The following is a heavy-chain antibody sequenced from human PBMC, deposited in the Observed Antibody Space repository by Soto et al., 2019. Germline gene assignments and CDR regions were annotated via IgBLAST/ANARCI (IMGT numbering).Heavy chain of an antibody. D-gene: IGHD3-3*01. CDR1: GGSISSGGYY. CDR2: IYYSGST. V-gene: IGHV4-31*03. CDR3: ARLNDINYDFWSGYSAPRDY. Sequence: PSETLSLTCTVSGGSISSGGYYWSWIRQHPGKGLEWIGYIYYSGSTYYNPSLKSRVTISVDTSKNQFSLKLSSVTAADTAVYYCARLNDINYDFWSGYSAPRDYWGQGTLVTVSS. J-gene: IGHJ4*02.